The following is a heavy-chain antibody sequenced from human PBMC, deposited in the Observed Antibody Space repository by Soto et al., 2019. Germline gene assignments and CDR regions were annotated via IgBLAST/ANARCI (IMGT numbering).Heavy chain of an antibody. V-gene: IGHV1-46*01. CDR3: ATSIAVAGNRACYFDY. J-gene: IGHJ4*02. D-gene: IGHD6-19*01. CDR2: INPSGGST. CDR1: GYTLTSYY. Sequence: ASVEVSCKASGYTLTSYYMHWVRQAPGQGLEWMGIINPSGGSTSYAQKFQGRVTMTRDTSTSTVYMELSSLRSEDTAVYYCATSIAVAGNRACYFDYWGQGTLVTVSS.